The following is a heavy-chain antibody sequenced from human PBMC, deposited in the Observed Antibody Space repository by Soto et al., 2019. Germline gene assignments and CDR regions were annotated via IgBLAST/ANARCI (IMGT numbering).Heavy chain of an antibody. J-gene: IGHJ6*02. CDR2: INAGNGNT. Sequence: ASVKVSCKASGYTFTSYAMHWVRQAPGQRLEWMGWINAGNGNTKYSQKFQGRVTITKDTSASTAYMELSSLRSEDTAEYYCKRGSAGAFWSGYYSDYYYYGMDVWGQGTTVTVSS. CDR3: KRGSAGAFWSGYYSDYYYYGMDV. D-gene: IGHD3-3*01. CDR1: GYTFTSYA. V-gene: IGHV1-3*01.